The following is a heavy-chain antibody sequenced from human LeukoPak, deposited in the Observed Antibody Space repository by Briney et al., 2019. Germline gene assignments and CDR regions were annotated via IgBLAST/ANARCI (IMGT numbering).Heavy chain of an antibody. J-gene: IGHJ5*02. V-gene: IGHV4-39*01. D-gene: IGHD3-10*01. Sequence: SETLSLTCTVSGGSISSSSYYWGWIRQPPGKGLEWIGSIYYSGSTYYNPSLKSRVTISVDTPKNQFSLKLSSVTAADTAVYYCARGTFINPNWFDPWGQGTLVTVSS. CDR1: GGSISSSSYY. CDR3: ARGTFINPNWFDP. CDR2: IYYSGST.